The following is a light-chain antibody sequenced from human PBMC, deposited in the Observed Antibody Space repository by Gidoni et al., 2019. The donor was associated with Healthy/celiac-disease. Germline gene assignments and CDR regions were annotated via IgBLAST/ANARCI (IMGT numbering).Light chain of an antibody. CDR1: QDISNY. J-gene: IGKJ3*01. Sequence: DIQMTQSPSSLSASVGDRVTITCQASQDISNYLNWYQQKPGKAPKLLIYDASNLETGAPSRFSGSGSGTDFTFTISSLQPEDIATYYCQQYDNLPLTFGPXTKVDIK. CDR3: QQYDNLPLT. V-gene: IGKV1-33*01. CDR2: DAS.